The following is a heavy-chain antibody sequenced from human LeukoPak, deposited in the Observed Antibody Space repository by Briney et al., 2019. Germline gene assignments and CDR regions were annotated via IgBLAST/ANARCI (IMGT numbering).Heavy chain of an antibody. CDR1: GGSISSYC. D-gene: IGHD3-9*01. J-gene: IGHJ4*02. Sequence: PSETLSLTCTVSGGSISSYCRSWIRQPPGKGLEWIGYIYYSGSTNYNPSLKSRVTISVDTSKNQFSLKLSSVTAADTAVYYCARGGSYYDILTGYSTNFDYWGQGTLVTVSS. CDR3: ARGGSYYDILTGYSTNFDY. V-gene: IGHV4-59*01. CDR2: IYYSGST.